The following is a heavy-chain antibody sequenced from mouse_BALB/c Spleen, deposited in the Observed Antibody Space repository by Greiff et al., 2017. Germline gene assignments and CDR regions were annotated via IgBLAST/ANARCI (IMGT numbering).Heavy chain of an antibody. V-gene: IGHV1-9*01. D-gene: IGHD1-1*02. CDR3: ARSGVAPYAMDY. J-gene: IGHJ4*01. CDR2: ILPGSGST. CDR1: GYTFSSYW. Sequence: QVQLQQSGAELMKPGASVKISCKATGYTFSSYWIEWVKQRPGHGLEWIGEILPGSGSTNYNEKFKGKATFTADTSSNTAYMQLSSLTSEDSAVYYCARSGVAPYAMDYWGQGTSVTVSS.